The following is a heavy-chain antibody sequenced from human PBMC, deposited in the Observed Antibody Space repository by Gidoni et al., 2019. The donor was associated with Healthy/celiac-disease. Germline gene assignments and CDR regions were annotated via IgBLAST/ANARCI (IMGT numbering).Heavy chain of an antibody. V-gene: IGHV3-48*03. CDR3: ARFSITGTFVWFDP. J-gene: IGHJ5*02. CDR1: GFTFSSYE. CDR2: ISSSGSTI. D-gene: IGHD1-7*01. Sequence: EVQLVESGGGLVQPGGSLRLSCAASGFTFSSYEMNWVRQAPGKGLEWVSYISSSGSTIYYADSVKGRFTISRDNAKNSLYLQMNSLRAEDTAVYYCARFSITGTFVWFDPWGQGTLVTVSS.